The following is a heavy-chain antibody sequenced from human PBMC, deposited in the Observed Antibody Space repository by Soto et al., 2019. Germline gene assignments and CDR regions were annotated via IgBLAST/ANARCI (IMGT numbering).Heavy chain of an antibody. CDR1: GFRFSDHY. D-gene: IGHD3-10*01. CDR3: ASDPYYYASGF. V-gene: IGHV3-11*01. CDR2: ISGDGTTT. Sequence: GGSLRLSCAASGFRFSDHYMTWIRQAPGKGLEWVSKISGDGTTTYYADSVRGRFTVSRDNAENSVYLQMNSLRAEDTAVYYCASDPYYYASGFWGQGTLVTVSS. J-gene: IGHJ4*02.